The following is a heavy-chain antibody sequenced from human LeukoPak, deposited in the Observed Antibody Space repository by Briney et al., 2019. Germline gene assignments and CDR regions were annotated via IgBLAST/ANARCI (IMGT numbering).Heavy chain of an antibody. Sequence: PSETLSLTCTVSGDSISTSVYYWGWVRQPPGKGLEWIGNIYHSGTTYCSPSLKSHVTISVDTSKNQFSLKLRFVTAADTAVYFCARSVPGYDYGYRLGASFDYWGQGILVSVSS. CDR3: ARSVPGYDYGYRLGASFDY. D-gene: IGHD5-24*01. CDR1: GDSISTSVYY. CDR2: IYHSGTT. V-gene: IGHV4-39*07. J-gene: IGHJ4*02.